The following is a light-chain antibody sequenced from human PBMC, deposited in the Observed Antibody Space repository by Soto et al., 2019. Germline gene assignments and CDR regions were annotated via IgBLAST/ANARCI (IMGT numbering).Light chain of an antibody. CDR2: DNN. CDR3: GTWDSSLSVYV. Sequence: QSVLTQPPSVSAAPGQKVTISCSGSSXNIGNNFVSWFQQLPRTAPKLLIYDNNKRPSGIPDRFSGSKSATSATLGITGLQTGDEADYYCGTWDSSLSVYVFGTGTKVTVL. J-gene: IGLJ1*01. CDR1: SXNIGNNF. V-gene: IGLV1-51*01.